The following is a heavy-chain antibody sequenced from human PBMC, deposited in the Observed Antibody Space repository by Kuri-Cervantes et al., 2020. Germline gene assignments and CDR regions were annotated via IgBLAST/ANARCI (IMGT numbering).Heavy chain of an antibody. CDR2: ISSSSSYI. J-gene: IGHJ3*02. CDR3: ARGGRWFNDASDI. D-gene: IGHD4-23*01. V-gene: IGHV3-21*01. Sequence: GESLKISCAASGFTFSSYSMNWVRQAPGKGLEWVSSISSSSSYIYYADSVKGRFTISRDNAKNSLYLQMNSLRAEDTAVYYCARGGRWFNDASDIWGQGTMVTVSS. CDR1: GFTFSSYS.